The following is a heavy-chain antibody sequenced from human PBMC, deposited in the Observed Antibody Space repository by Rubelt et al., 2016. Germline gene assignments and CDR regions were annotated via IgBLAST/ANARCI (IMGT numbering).Heavy chain of an antibody. V-gene: IGHV4-34*01. CDR2: INHSGST. Sequence: QVQLQQWGAGLLKPSETLSLTCAVYGGSFSGYYWSWIRQPPGKGLEWIGEINHSGSTIYNPSLTRRSPISLSPSLSRVSLIRGSVTAASTAGYYSARGKPFNGSSTSCQDYWGQGTLVTVSS. CDR3: ARGKPFNGSSTSCQDY. D-gene: IGHD2-2*01. CDR1: GGSFSGYY. J-gene: IGHJ4*02.